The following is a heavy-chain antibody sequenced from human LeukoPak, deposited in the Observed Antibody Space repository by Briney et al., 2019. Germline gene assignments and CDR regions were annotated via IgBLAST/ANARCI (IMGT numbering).Heavy chain of an antibody. CDR1: GFTFDDYA. D-gene: IGHD2-8*02. V-gene: IGHV3-9*03. CDR2: ISWNSGSI. J-gene: IGHJ3*02. CDR3: AKDEFVASDFTGAFDI. Sequence: GGSLRLSCAASGFTFDDYAMHWVRQAPGKGLEWVSGISWNSGSIGYADSAKGRFTISRDNAKNSLYLQVNSLRAEDMALYYCAKDEFVASDFTGAFDIWGQGTMVTVSS.